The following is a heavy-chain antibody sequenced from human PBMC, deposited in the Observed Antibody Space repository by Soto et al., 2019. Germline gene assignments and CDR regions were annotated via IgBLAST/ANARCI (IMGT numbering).Heavy chain of an antibody. D-gene: IGHD3-10*01. CDR1: GGSFSGYY. V-gene: IGHV4-34*01. J-gene: IGHJ4*02. Sequence: SETLSLTCAVYGGSFSGYYWSWIRQPPGKGLEWIGEINHSGSTNYNPSLKSRVTISVDTSKNQFSLKLSSVTAADTAVYYCARKKGRGVITQLSNYFDYWGQGTLVTVSS. CDR3: ARKKGRGVITQLSNYFDY. CDR2: INHSGST.